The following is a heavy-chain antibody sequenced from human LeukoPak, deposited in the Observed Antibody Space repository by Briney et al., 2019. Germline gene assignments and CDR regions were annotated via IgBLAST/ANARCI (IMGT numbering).Heavy chain of an antibody. D-gene: IGHD3-22*01. CDR2: IYYSGST. J-gene: IGHJ3*02. CDR3: ARGTIDYDSSGYYSDAFDI. V-gene: IGHV4-30-4*01. Sequence: PSQTLSLTCTVSGGSISSGDYYWSWIRQPPGKGLEWIGYIYYSGSTYYNPSLKSRVTISVDTSKNQFSLKLSSVTAADTAVYYCARGTIDYDSSGYYSDAFDIWGQGTMVTVSS. CDR1: GGSISSGDYY.